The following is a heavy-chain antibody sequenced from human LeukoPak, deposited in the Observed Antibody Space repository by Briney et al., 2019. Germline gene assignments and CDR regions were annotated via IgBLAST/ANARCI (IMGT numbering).Heavy chain of an antibody. CDR2: ISSSSSYI. CDR1: GFTFSSYS. J-gene: IGHJ4*02. D-gene: IGHD1-26*01. CDR3: ARDGVGIVAPYFDY. Sequence: GGSLRLSCAASGFTFSSYSMNWVRQAPGKGLEWVSSISSSSSYIYYADSVKGRFTISRDNAKNSLYLQMNSLRAEDTAVYYCARDGVGIVAPYFDYWGQGTLVTVSS. V-gene: IGHV3-21*01.